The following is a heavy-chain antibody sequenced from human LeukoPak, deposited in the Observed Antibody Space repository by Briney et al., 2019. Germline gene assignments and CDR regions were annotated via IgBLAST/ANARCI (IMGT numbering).Heavy chain of an antibody. CDR3: ARHSRTYYDFDY. D-gene: IGHD1-26*01. CDR2: IYYDGTT. V-gene: IGHV4-59*08. Sequence: SETLSLTCTVSGGSISSYYWSWIRQPPGKGLEWVGYIYYDGTTNYNPSLKSRVTISVDTSKNQFSLKLSSVTAADTALYYCARHSRTYYDFDYWGQGTLVTVSS. J-gene: IGHJ4*02. CDR1: GGSISSYY.